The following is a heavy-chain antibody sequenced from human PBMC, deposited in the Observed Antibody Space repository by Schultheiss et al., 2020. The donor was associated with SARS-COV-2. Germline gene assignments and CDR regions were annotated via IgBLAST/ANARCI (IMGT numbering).Heavy chain of an antibody. CDR3: ARHNERGGGHSGWFKF. J-gene: IGHJ5*01. V-gene: IGHV5-51*01. D-gene: IGHD6-19*01. CDR2: IYPADSDT. CDR1: GFTFRSYA. Sequence: GGSLRLSCAVSGFTFRSYAMHWVRQAPGKGLEWMGIIYPADSDTRYSPSFQGQVTISVDKSISTTFLQWTSLKASDTAMYYCARHNERGGGHSGWFKFWGRGTLVTVSS.